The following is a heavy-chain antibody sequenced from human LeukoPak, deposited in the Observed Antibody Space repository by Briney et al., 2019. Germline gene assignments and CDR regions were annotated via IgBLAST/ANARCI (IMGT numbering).Heavy chain of an antibody. D-gene: IGHD3-22*01. CDR3: ARDGDISGYSD. CDR2: IKADGGEK. V-gene: IGHV3-7*01. CDR1: GFTFSTYW. J-gene: IGHJ4*02. Sequence: PGGSLRLSCAASGFTFSTYWMNWFRQTPGKGLEWVAKIKADGGEKDHVASVKGRFTISRDNAKNSLYLQMNSLRAEDTAVYFCARDGDISGYSDWGQGTLVTVSS.